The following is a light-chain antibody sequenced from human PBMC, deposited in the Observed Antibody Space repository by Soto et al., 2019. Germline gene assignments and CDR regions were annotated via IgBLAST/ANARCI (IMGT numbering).Light chain of an antibody. CDR2: DVS. V-gene: IGLV2-14*01. CDR3: SSYTSSSTLEG. Sequence: QSVLTQPAPVSGSPGQSITISCTGTSSDVGGYNYVSWYQQHPGKAPKLMIYDVSNRPSGVSNRFSGSKSGNTASLTISGLQAEDEADYYCSSYTSSSTLEGFGTGTKVTVL. J-gene: IGLJ1*01. CDR1: SSDVGGYNY.